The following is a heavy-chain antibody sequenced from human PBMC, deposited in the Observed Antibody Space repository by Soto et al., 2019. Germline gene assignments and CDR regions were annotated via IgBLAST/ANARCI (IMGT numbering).Heavy chain of an antibody. J-gene: IGHJ4*02. CDR1: GFTFSGSA. V-gene: IGHV3-33*06. D-gene: IGHD2-15*01. Sequence: GGSLRLSCAASGFTFSGSAMHWVRQASGKGLEWVAVIWYSGSSKYYADSVKGRFTISRDNSKNTLYLQMNSLRAEDTAVYYCAKDTLNCSGGSCKISLYYFDYWGEGTLVTVS. CDR3: AKDTLNCSGGSCKISLYYFDY. CDR2: IWYSGSSK.